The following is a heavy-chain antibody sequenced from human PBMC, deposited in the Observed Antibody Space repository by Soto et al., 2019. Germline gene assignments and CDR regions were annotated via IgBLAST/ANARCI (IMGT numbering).Heavy chain of an antibody. CDR3: GYGSGWLTDY. CDR2: TYWDGDE. D-gene: IGHD6-19*01. CDR1: GFSLSSSKVG. V-gene: IGHV2-5*02. J-gene: IGHJ4*02. Sequence: QITLKESGPTLVKPTQTLTLTCTFSGFSLSSSKVGVNWIRQPPGKGLEWLALTYWDGDEEYNPNLRTRLTITKDTSKNQVVLIMTNVDPGDKATYYCGYGSGWLTDYWGQGTRVTVSS.